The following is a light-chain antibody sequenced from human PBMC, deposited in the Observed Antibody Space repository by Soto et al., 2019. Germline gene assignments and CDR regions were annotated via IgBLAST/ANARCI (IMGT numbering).Light chain of an antibody. CDR1: STNIGSNY. V-gene: IGLV1-47*01. J-gene: IGLJ1*01. Sequence: QSVLTQPPSASGTPGQRVTITYSGNSTNIGSNYVYWYQPLPGTAPKLLIYRNNQRPSGVPDRFSGSKSGTSASLAISGLRSEDEADYYCAAWDDSLSGSYVFGTGTKVTVL. CDR2: RNN. CDR3: AAWDDSLSGSYV.